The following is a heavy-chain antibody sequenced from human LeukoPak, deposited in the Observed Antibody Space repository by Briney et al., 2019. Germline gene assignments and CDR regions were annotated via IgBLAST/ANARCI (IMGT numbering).Heavy chain of an antibody. D-gene: IGHD6-13*01. V-gene: IGHV3-30*18. CDR2: TSYDGSNK. J-gene: IGHJ4*02. CDR3: AKSGGSSWTVDY. CDR1: GFTFSSYG. Sequence: GGSLRLSCAASGFTFSSYGMHWVRQAPGKGLEWVAVTSYDGSNKYYADSVKGRFTISRDNSKNTLYLQMNSLRAEDTAAYYCAKSGGSSWTVDYWGQGTLVTVSS.